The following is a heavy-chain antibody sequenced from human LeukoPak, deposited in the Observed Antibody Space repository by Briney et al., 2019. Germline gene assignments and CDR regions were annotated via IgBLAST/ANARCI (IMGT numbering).Heavy chain of an antibody. CDR2: INPNSGGT. D-gene: IGHD6-25*01. CDR1: GYTFTGYY. Sequence: ASVKVSCKASGYTFTGYYMHWVRQAPGQGLEWMGWINPNSGGTNYAQKFQGRVTMTRDTSISTAYMELSRLRSDDTAVYYCARDQGGSSGAYKYFQHWGQGTLVTVSS. V-gene: IGHV1-2*02. J-gene: IGHJ1*01. CDR3: ARDQGGSSGAYKYFQH.